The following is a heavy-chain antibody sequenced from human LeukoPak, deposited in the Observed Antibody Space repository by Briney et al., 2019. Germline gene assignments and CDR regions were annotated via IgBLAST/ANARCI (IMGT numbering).Heavy chain of an antibody. J-gene: IGHJ4*02. CDR2: ISSSSTYI. D-gene: IGHD2-2*01. CDR1: GFTFSSYS. V-gene: IGHV3-21*01. Sequence: GGSLRLSCAASGFTFSSYSMNWVRQAPGKGLEWVSSISSSSTYIYYADSVKGRFTISRDNAKNSLYLQMNRLRAEDTAVYYCARPRGCGSSRCNNFDYWGQGTLVTVSS. CDR3: ARPRGCGSSRCNNFDY.